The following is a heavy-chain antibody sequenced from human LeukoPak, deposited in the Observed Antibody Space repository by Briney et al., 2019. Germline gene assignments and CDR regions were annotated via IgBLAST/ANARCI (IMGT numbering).Heavy chain of an antibody. CDR1: GGSLSSYY. CDR3: ARDLGRDGYNLRRGISY. Sequence: TSETLSLTCTVSGGSLSSYYWSWTRHPPGKGLEWLGYIYSSGSTNYNPSLRSRVSISVDNSKNQFSLKLSSVTAADTAVYYCARDLGRDGYNLRRGISYWGQGTLVTVSS. D-gene: IGHD5-24*01. CDR2: IYSSGST. V-gene: IGHV4-59*12. J-gene: IGHJ4*02.